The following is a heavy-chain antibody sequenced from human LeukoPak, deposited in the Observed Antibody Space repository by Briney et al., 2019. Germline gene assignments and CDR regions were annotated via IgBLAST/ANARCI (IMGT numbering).Heavy chain of an antibody. D-gene: IGHD3-10*01. CDR3: ARGFRFGELFY. Sequence: GRSLRLSCAASGFTFSDYYMSWIRQAPGKGLEWVSVIYSGGSTYYADSVKGRFTISRDNSKNTLYLQMDSLRAEDTAVYYCARGFRFGELFYWGQGTLVTVSS. CDR2: IYSGGST. J-gene: IGHJ4*02. CDR1: GFTFSDYY. V-gene: IGHV3-66*01.